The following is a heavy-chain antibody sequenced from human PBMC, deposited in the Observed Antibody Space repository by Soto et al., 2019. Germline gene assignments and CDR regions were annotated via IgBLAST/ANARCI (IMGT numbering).Heavy chain of an antibody. D-gene: IGHD6-19*01. J-gene: IGHJ4*02. CDR2: VSYDGNNK. CDR1: GFTFSSYA. CDR3: GKDLWADRGSGSPFDY. Sequence: QVQLVESGGGVVQPGRSLRLSCAASGFTFSSYAMHWVRQAPGEGLERVASVSYDGNNKYYADSVKGRFTISRDNSKNPRHLKMNSLRAEDRAVYYGGKDLWADRGSGSPFDYWGQGTLVTFSP. V-gene: IGHV3-30*18.